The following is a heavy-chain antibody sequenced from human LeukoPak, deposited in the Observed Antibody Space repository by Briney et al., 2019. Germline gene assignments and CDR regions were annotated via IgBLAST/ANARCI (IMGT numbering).Heavy chain of an antibody. V-gene: IGHV3-48*04. Sequence: GGSLRLSCAASGFTFSSYWMSWVRQAPGKGLEWASYIGSSGTTIYFADSVKGRFTISRDNAKNSLYLQMNSLRAEDTAVYYCARGASGSYSGYYYYMDVWGKGTTVTISS. CDR1: GFTFSSYW. CDR3: ARGASGSYSGYYYYMDV. D-gene: IGHD1-26*01. CDR2: IGSSGTTI. J-gene: IGHJ6*03.